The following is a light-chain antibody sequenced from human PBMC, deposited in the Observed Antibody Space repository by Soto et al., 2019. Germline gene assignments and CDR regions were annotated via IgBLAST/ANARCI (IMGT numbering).Light chain of an antibody. CDR2: GAN. CDR1: QSVSSTY. V-gene: IGKV3D-20*02. J-gene: IGKJ4*01. Sequence: EIVLTQSPGTLSLSPGGRATLSCRASQSVSSTYLAWYRHKPGQAPRLLIYGANYRATGISDRFSGGGSGTDFTLTISSLEPEDFAVYYCQQRSNWPLLTFGGGTKVDIK. CDR3: QQRSNWPLLT.